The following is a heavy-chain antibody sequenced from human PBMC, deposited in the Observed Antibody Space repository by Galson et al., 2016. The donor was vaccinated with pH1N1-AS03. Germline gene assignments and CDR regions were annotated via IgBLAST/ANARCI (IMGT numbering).Heavy chain of an antibody. CDR3: AREAEHYYYARDV. Sequence: SLRLSCAASGFTFSSYSIHWVRQAPGKGLEYVSAISSDGDTYYTDSVKGRFTISRDKSKNTVYLQMGSLRPEDVAVYYCAREAEHYYYARDVWGQGTTVTVSS. CDR1: GFTFSSYS. V-gene: IGHV3-64*02. CDR2: ISSDGDT. J-gene: IGHJ6*02.